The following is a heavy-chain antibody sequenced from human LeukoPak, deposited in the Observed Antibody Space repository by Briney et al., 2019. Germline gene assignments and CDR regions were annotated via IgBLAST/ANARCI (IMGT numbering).Heavy chain of an antibody. V-gene: IGHV1-24*01. Sequence: MGGFDPEDGETIYAQKFQGRVTMTEDTSTDTAYMELSSLRSEDTAVYYCATEGNPAAGNYWGQGTLVTVSS. D-gene: IGHD6-13*01. CDR2: FDPEDGET. J-gene: IGHJ4*02. CDR3: ATEGNPAAGNY.